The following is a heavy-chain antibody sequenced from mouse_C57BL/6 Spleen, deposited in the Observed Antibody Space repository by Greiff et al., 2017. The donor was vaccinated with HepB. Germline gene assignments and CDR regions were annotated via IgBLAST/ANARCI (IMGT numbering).Heavy chain of an antibody. CDR2: IYPGNSDT. Sequence: VQLQQSGTVLARPGASVKMSCKTSGYTFTSYWMHWVKQRPGQGLEWIGAIYPGNSDTSYNQKFKGKAKLTAVTSASTVYMELSSLTNEDSAVYYCTRTEVLRFDYWGQGTTLTVSS. J-gene: IGHJ2*01. D-gene: IGHD1-1*01. CDR3: TRTEVLRFDY. CDR1: GYTFTSYW. V-gene: IGHV1-5*01.